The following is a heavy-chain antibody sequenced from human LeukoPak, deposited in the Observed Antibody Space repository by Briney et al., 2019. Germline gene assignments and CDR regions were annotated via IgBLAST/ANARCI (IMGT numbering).Heavy chain of an antibody. CDR1: GYTFTGYY. CDR3: ARGGGSAAGVFDY. Sequence: ASVKVSCKASGYTFTGYYLHWVRQAPGQGLEWMGWINPNSGDTNYAQKFQGRVTMTRDTSISTAYMELRRLRSDDTAVYYCARGGGSAAGVFDYWGQGTQVTVSS. J-gene: IGHJ4*02. D-gene: IGHD6-13*01. V-gene: IGHV1-2*02. CDR2: INPNSGDT.